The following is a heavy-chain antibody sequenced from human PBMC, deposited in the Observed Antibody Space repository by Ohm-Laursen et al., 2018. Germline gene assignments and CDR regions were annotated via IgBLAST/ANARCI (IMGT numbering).Heavy chain of an antibody. Sequence: SLRLSCTASGFTFSSYGMHWVRQAPGKGLEWVAVIWYDGSNKYYADSVKGRFTISRDNSKNTLYLKMNSLRAEDTAVYYCARASSSIAVAGLDYWGQGTLVTVSS. CDR2: IWYDGSNK. V-gene: IGHV3-33*01. J-gene: IGHJ4*02. CDR3: ARASSSIAVAGLDY. CDR1: GFTFSSYG. D-gene: IGHD6-19*01.